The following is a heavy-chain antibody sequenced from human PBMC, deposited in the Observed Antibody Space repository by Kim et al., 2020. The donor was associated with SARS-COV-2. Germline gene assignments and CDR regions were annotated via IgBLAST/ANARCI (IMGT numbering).Heavy chain of an antibody. CDR3: ARDGSGSGYRDNWFDP. Sequence: SVKGRFTISRDNSKNTLYLQMNSRRAEDTAVYYCARDGSGSGYRDNWFDPWGQGTLVTVSS. V-gene: IGHV3-30*07. D-gene: IGHD3-3*01. J-gene: IGHJ5*02.